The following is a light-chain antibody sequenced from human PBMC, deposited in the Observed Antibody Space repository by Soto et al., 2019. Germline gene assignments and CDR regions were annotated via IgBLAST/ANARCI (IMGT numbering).Light chain of an antibody. Sequence: EIVLTQPPGTLSLSPGERATLSCRASHSVSSSYLAWYQQKPGQAPRLLIYGASSRPTGIPDRFSGSGSGTDFTLTISRLEPEDFAVYYCQQYGSSSTFGQGTRLE. J-gene: IGKJ5*01. CDR2: GAS. CDR3: QQYGSSST. V-gene: IGKV3-20*01. CDR1: HSVSSSY.